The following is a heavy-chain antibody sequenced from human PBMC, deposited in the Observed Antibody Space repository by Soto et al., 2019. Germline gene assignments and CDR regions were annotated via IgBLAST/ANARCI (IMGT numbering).Heavy chain of an antibody. CDR2: ISSSSSYI. J-gene: IGHJ4*02. D-gene: IGHD6-19*01. Sequence: GGSLRLSCAASGFTFSSYSMNWVRQAPGKGLEWVSSISSSSSYIYYADSVKGRFTISRDNAKNSLYLQMNSLRAEDTAVYYCARPRTESGWTDFDYWGQGTLVTVSS. CDR3: ARPRTESGWTDFDY. V-gene: IGHV3-21*01. CDR1: GFTFSSYS.